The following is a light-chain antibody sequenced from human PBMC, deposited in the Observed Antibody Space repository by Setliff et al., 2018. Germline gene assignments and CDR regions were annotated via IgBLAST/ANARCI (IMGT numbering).Light chain of an antibody. CDR3: SSYAGSNIWGYV. Sequence: QSALTQPASVSGSPGQSITISCTGTSSDVGGYNYVSWYQQHPGKAPKLMIFEVSDRPSGVSNRFSGSKSGNTASLTVSGLQAEDEADYYCSSYAGSNIWGYVFGTGTKGTVL. V-gene: IGLV2-14*01. CDR1: SSDVGGYNY. J-gene: IGLJ1*01. CDR2: EVS.